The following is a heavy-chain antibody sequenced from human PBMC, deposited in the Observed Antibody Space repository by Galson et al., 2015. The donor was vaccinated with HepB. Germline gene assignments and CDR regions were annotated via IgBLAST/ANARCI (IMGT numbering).Heavy chain of an antibody. CDR2: ISGSGGST. CDR1: GFTFSSYA. D-gene: IGHD3-16*02. J-gene: IGHJ4*02. Sequence: SLRLSCAASGFTFSSYAMSWVRQAPGKGLEWVSAISGSGGSTYYADSVKGRFTISRDNSKNTLYLQVNSLRAEDTAVYYCAKDQNAFGGVIARGVDYWGQGTLVTVSS. V-gene: IGHV3-23*01. CDR3: AKDQNAFGGVIARGVDY.